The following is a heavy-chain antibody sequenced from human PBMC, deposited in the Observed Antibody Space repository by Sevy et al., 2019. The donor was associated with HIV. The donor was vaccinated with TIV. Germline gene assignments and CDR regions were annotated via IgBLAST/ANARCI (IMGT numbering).Heavy chain of an antibody. D-gene: IGHD3-3*01. CDR2: IYSGGST. J-gene: IGHJ1*01. CDR1: GFTVSSNY. Sequence: GGSLRLSCAASGFTVSSNYMSWVRQAPGKGLEWVSVIYSGGSTYYADSGKGRFNISRDNSKNTLDLQMNSLRAEDTAVYYCARVNYDFWRGTTEYFQHWGQGTLVTVSS. V-gene: IGHV3-53*01. CDR3: ARVNYDFWRGTTEYFQH.